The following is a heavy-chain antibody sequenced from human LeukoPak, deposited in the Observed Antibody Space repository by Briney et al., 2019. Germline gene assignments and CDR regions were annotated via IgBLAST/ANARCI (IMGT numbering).Heavy chain of an antibody. CDR1: GFTFSSYG. D-gene: IGHD2-15*01. CDR3: AKDRSPSSGGNFDY. J-gene: IGHJ4*02. V-gene: IGHV3-33*06. Sequence: GSLRLSCAASGFTFSSYGMHWVPQAPGKGLEWVAVIWYDGSNKYYADSVKGRFTISRDNSKHTLYLQMNSLRAEDTAVYYCAKDRSPSSGGNFDYWGQGTLVTVSS. CDR2: IWYDGSNK.